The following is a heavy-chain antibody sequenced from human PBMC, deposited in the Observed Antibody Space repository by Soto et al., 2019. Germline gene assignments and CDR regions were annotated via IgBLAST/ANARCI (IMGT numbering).Heavy chain of an antibody. CDR3: ARILEITMIRGP. D-gene: IGHD3-10*01. CDR1: GFALNDARMG. CDR2: IFSNDAK. J-gene: IGHJ5*02. Sequence: LVNPTETLTLTCTVSGFALNDARMGVSWIRQPPGKALEWLAHIFSNDAKFYNPALKSRLTISKDTSKSQVVLTMTDMDPVDTATYYCARILEITMIRGPWGQGTLVTVSS. V-gene: IGHV2-26*01.